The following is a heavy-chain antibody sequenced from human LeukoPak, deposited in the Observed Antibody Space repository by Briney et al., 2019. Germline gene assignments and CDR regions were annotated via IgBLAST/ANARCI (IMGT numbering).Heavy chain of an antibody. Sequence: RGESLKISCKGSGYSFTSYWIGWVRQMPGKGLEWMGIICPGDSDTRYSPSFQGQVTISADKSISTAYLQWSSLKASDTAMYYCARHNDKDEVRGAHMGSYYYYYMDVWGKGTTVTVSS. CDR3: ARHNDKDEVRGAHMGSYYYYYMDV. J-gene: IGHJ6*03. V-gene: IGHV5-51*01. D-gene: IGHD3-10*01. CDR2: ICPGDSDT. CDR1: GYSFTSYW.